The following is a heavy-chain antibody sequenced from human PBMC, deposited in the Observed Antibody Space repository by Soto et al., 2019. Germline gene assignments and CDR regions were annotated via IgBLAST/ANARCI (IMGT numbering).Heavy chain of an antibody. V-gene: IGHV1-69*01. CDR2: IIPIFGTA. CDR1: GGTFSSYA. J-gene: IGHJ4*02. CDR3: ARDGGYYGGNSGNFDY. D-gene: IGHD1-26*01. Sequence: QVQLVQSGAEVKKPGSSVKVSCKASGGTFSSYAISWVRQAPGQGLEWMGGIIPIFGTANYAQKFQGRVTITADESTSTAYMELSSLRSEETAVYYCARDGGYYGGNSGNFDYGGQGTLVTVSS.